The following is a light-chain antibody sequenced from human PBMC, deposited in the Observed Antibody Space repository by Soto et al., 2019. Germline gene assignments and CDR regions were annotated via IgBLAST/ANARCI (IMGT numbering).Light chain of an antibody. V-gene: IGLV2-14*03. CDR1: SRDVGAYDY. CDR3: CSYADGRIYV. CDR2: YVD. Sequence: QSSLTQPASVSGSPGQSITISCTGTSRDVGAYDYVSWYLQYPDKAPQLLIYYVDHRPSGVSSRFSGSKSGNTASLTISGLQAEDEGDYYCCSYADGRIYVVGKGTKVTVL. J-gene: IGLJ1*01.